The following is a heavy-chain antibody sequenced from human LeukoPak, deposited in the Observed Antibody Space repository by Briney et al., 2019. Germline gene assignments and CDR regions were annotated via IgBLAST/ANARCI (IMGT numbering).Heavy chain of an antibody. CDR1: GGTFSSYA. Sequence: PVKVSCKASGGTFSSYAISWVRQAPRQGLEWMGGIIPIFGTANYAQKFQGRVTITADESTSTAYMELSSLRSEDTAVYYCATPGEITFGGVLDYWGQGTLVTVSS. D-gene: IGHD3-16*01. J-gene: IGHJ4*02. CDR3: ATPGEITFGGVLDY. V-gene: IGHV1-69*01. CDR2: IIPIFGTA.